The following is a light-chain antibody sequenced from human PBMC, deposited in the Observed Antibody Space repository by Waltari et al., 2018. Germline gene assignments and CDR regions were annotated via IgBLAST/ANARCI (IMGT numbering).Light chain of an antibody. CDR1: QSVGRT. CDR3: QHYVRLPAT. V-gene: IGKV3-20*01. CDR2: GTS. J-gene: IGKJ1*01. Sequence: DIVLTQPPGTLYLSPGERTTLFCRASQSVGRTLAWYQQNPGQAPRLLIYGTSSRATDIPDRFSGSGSGTDFSLTINRLEPEDFAVYYCQHYVRLPATFGQGTKVEIK.